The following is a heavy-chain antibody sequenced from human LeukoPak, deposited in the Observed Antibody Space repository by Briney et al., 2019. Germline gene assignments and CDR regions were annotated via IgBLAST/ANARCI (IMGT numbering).Heavy chain of an antibody. V-gene: IGHV1-24*01. CDR1: GYTLTEFS. D-gene: IGHD3-10*01. Sequence: ASVKVSCKVSGYTLTEFSMHWVRQSPGKGLEWMGGFDPEDGETIYAQKFQGRVTMTEDASTDTAYMELSSLRSEDTAVYYCATDRNYGSGSYYRGLYAFDIWGQGTMVTVSS. CDR2: FDPEDGET. CDR3: ATDRNYGSGSYYRGLYAFDI. J-gene: IGHJ3*02.